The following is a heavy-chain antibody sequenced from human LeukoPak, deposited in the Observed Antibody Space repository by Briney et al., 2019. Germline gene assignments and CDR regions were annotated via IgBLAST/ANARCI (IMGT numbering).Heavy chain of an antibody. Sequence: GGSLRLSCAASGFTFSSYWMNWARQAPGRGLEWVASINHNGNVNYYVDSVKGRFTISRDDAKNSLYLQMSNLRAEDTAVYFCARGGGLDVWGQGATVTVSS. CDR1: GFTFSSYW. V-gene: IGHV3-7*03. D-gene: IGHD3-16*01. CDR2: INHNGNVN. CDR3: ARGGGLDV. J-gene: IGHJ6*02.